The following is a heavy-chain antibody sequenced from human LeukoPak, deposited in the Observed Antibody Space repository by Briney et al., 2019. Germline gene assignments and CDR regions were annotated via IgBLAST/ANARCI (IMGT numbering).Heavy chain of an antibody. CDR1: GRSISPYY. V-gene: IGHV3-23*01. J-gene: IGHJ4*02. Sequence: ETLSLTCIVSGRSISPYYWSWVRQAPGKGLEWVSVISTSGGSTYYADSVKGRFTISRDNSKNTLYLQMNSLRAEDTAVYYCAKVRFGVTARYYFDYWGQGTLVTVSS. CDR3: AKVRFGVTARYYFDY. D-gene: IGHD3-10*01. CDR2: ISTSGGST.